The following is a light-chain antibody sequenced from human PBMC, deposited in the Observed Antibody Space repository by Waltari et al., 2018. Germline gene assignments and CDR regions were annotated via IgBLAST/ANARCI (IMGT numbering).Light chain of an antibody. CDR1: SSDVDTYNL. J-gene: IGLJ1*01. CDR3: CSYAGSSTPGV. CDR2: EVS. V-gene: IGLV2-23*02. Sequence: QSALTQPASVSGSPGQSITISCTGDSSDVDTYNLVSWYQQHPGKAPKLIIYEVSKRPSGVSDRFSATKSGNTVSLIISGLQVEDEANYYCCSYAGSSTPGVFGTGTKVTVL.